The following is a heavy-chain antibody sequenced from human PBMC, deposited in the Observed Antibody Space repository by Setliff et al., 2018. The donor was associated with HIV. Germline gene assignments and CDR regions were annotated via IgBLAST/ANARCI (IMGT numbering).Heavy chain of an antibody. V-gene: IGHV1-2*06. CDR1: GYTFTGYY. Sequence: GASVKVSCKASGYTFTGYYMHWVRQAPGHGLEWVGRINPKSGVTSYAQNFRARVTMTRDTSSTTAYMELSTLRSDDTALYYCARDLIRITPRGDLPFWGQGTLVTVSS. D-gene: IGHD2-15*01. J-gene: IGHJ4*02. CDR3: ARDLIRITPRGDLPF. CDR2: INPKSGVT.